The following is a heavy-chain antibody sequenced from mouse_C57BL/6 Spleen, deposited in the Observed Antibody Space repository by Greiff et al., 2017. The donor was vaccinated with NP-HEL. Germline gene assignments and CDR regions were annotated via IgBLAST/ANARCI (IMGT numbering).Heavy chain of an antibody. CDR3: AGGGRFAY. CDR2: IDPSDSYT. CDR1: GYTFTSYW. Sequence: QVQLQQPGAELVRPGTSVKLSCKASGYTFTSYWMHWVKQRPGQGLEWIGVIDPSDSYTNYNQKFKGKATLTVDTSSSTAYMQLSSLTSEDSAVYYCAGGGRFAYWGQGTLVTVSA. D-gene: IGHD1-1*02. V-gene: IGHV1-59*01. J-gene: IGHJ3*01.